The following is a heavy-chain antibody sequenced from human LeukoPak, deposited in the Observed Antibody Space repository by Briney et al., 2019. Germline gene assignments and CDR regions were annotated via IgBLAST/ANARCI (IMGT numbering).Heavy chain of an antibody. J-gene: IGHJ4*02. D-gene: IGHD4-17*01. CDR2: ISPDSNYI. V-gene: IGHV3-21*01. CDR3: ARGSYGDYEY. CDR1: GFTFDDYG. Sequence: GGSLRLSCAASGFTFDDYGMSWVRQAPGEGLDWVSSISPDSNYIYYVDSVRGRFTISRDNAKNSLYLQMNSLTAEDTAVYYCARGSYGDYEYWGQGALVTVSS.